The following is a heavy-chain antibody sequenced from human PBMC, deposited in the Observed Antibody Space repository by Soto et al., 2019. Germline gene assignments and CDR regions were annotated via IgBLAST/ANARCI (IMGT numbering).Heavy chain of an antibody. CDR1: GYTLSELS. CDR3: AAGGGTFGMVRANYYYYGMDV. D-gene: IGHD2-8*01. Sequence: ASVKVSCKISGYTLSELSLHWVRQAPGKGLEWMGGFDPEAGETTYAQKFQGRVTMTEDTSTDTAYMELSSLRPEDTAVYYCAAGGGTFGMVRANYYYYGMDVWGQGTTVTVSS. CDR2: FDPEAGET. J-gene: IGHJ6*02. V-gene: IGHV1-24*01.